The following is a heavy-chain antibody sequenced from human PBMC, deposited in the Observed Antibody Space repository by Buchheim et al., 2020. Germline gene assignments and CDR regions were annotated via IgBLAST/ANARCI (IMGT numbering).Heavy chain of an antibody. V-gene: IGHV3-30-3*01. D-gene: IGHD2-2*02. CDR1: GFTFSSYA. CDR2: ISYDGSNK. CDR3: ARAKIYPYRVDTYYYYYGMDV. J-gene: IGHJ6*02. Sequence: QVQLVESGGGVVQPGRSLRLSCAASGFTFSSYAMHWVRQAPGKGLEWVAVISYDGSNKYYADSVKGRFTISRDNSKNTLYLQMNSLRAEDTAVYYCARAKIYPYRVDTYYYYYGMDVWGQGTT.